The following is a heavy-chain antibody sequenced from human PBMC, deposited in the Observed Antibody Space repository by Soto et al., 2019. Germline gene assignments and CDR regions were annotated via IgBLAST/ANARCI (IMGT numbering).Heavy chain of an antibody. D-gene: IGHD2-15*01. V-gene: IGHV1-69*01. Sequence: QVQLVQSGAEVKKPGSSVKVSCKSSGGTFSTYGFFWVRQAPGQGLEWMGGIIPIFGTTNYAQKFQDRVTITTDQSTITLYVELTSLISEDTAVYYCPRGGARVRHSKLRIESRGYGTLVTV. CDR1: GGTFSTYG. J-gene: IGHJ5*01. CDR2: IIPIFGTT. CDR3: PRGGARVRHSKLRIES.